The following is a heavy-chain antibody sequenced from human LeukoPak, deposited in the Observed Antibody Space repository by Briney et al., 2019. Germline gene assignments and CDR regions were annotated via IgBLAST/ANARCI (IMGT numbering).Heavy chain of an antibody. CDR3: AKDGGYSYGRLDY. Sequence: SGRSLRLSCAASGFTFSSYGMHWVRQAPGKGLEWVAVISYDGSNKYYADSVKGRFTISRDNSKNTLYLQMNSLRAEDTAVYYCAKDGGYSYGRLDYWGQGTLVTVSS. V-gene: IGHV3-30*18. J-gene: IGHJ4*02. CDR2: ISYDGSNK. CDR1: GFTFSSYG. D-gene: IGHD5-18*01.